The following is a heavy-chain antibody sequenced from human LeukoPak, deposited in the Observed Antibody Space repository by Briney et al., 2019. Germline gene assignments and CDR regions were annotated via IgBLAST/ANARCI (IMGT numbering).Heavy chain of an antibody. V-gene: IGHV3-23*01. CDR3: AKIAHEGSITMIVVVIPGAFDI. D-gene: IGHD3-22*01. J-gene: IGHJ3*02. Sequence: GGSLRLSCAASGFTFSSYAMSWVRQAPGKGLEWVSAIGGSGGSPYYADSVKGRFTISRDNSKNTLYLQMNSLRAEDTAVYYCAKIAHEGSITMIVVVIPGAFDIWGQGTMVTVSS. CDR2: IGGSGGSP. CDR1: GFTFSSYA.